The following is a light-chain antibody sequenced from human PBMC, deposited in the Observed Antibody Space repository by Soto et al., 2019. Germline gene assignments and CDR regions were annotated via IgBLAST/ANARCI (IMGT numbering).Light chain of an antibody. V-gene: IGLV2-23*02. CDR1: GGDVGHYDL. CDR2: EVN. CDR3: CSYAGNGAWV. J-gene: IGLJ3*02. Sequence: QYALTQPASVSGSPGQSITISCAGSGGDVGHYDLLSWYQQIPGKAPKLIIFEVNRRPSGVSDRFSGFKSGNTASLTISGLQAEDEADFYCCSYAGNGAWVFGGGTKLTVL.